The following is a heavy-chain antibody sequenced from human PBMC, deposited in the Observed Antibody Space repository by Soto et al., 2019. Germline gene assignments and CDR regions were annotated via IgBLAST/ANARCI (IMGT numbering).Heavy chain of an antibody. J-gene: IGHJ3*02. D-gene: IGHD2-21*01. CDR1: GYTFTSYY. V-gene: IGHV1-46*01. CDR3: ARDIGEPPDAFDI. Sequence: GASVKLSCKASGYTFTSYYMHWVRQAPGQGLEWVGIINPSGGSTSYAQKFQGRVTMTRDTSTSTVYMELSSLRSEDTAVYYCARDIGEPPDAFDIWGQGTMVSVSS. CDR2: INPSGGST.